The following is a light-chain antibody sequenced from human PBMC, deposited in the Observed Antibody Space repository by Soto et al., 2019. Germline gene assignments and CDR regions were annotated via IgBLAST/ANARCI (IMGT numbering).Light chain of an antibody. J-gene: IGKJ4*01. Sequence: EIVLTQSPGTLSLXPGERATLSCRASQSVSSSYLARYQQKPGQAPRVLIYGASSRATGIPDRFSGGGSGTDFTLTINRLEPEDFAVYYCQQYGSSPLTFGGGTKVDIK. CDR1: QSVSSSY. V-gene: IGKV3-20*01. CDR3: QQYGSSPLT. CDR2: GAS.